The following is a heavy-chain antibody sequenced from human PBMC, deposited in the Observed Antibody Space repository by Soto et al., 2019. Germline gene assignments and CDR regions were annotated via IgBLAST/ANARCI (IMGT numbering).Heavy chain of an antibody. J-gene: IGHJ4*02. Sequence: SETLSLTCTASGGSISSYYWSWIRQPPGKGLEWIGYIYYSGSTNYNPSLKSRVTISVDTSKNQFSLKLSSVTAADTAVYYCARHSIAVAVDYWGQGTLVTVSS. D-gene: IGHD6-19*01. CDR2: IYYSGST. V-gene: IGHV4-59*08. CDR1: GGSISSYY. CDR3: ARHSIAVAVDY.